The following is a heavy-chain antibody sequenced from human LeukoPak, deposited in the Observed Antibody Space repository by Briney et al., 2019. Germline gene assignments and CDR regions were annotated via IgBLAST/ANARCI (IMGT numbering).Heavy chain of an antibody. CDR3: ARDPSSGYYTYMDV. J-gene: IGHJ6*03. V-gene: IGHV4-59*01. Sequence: PSETLSLTCTVSGGSISSYYWSWIRQPPGKGLERIGYIYYSGSTNYNPSLKSRVTISVDASKNQFSLKLSSVTAADTAVYYCARDPSSGYYTYMDVWGKGTTVTVSS. D-gene: IGHD3-3*01. CDR2: IYYSGST. CDR1: GGSISSYY.